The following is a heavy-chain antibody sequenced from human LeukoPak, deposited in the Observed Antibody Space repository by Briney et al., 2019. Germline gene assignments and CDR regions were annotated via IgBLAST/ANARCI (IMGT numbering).Heavy chain of an antibody. J-gene: IGHJ6*04. CDR2: FDPEDGET. CDR3: TIISSDYYYGMDV. Sequence: ASVRVSCKVSGYTLTELSMHWVRQAPGKGLEWMGGFDPEDGETIYAQKFQGRVTMTEDTSTDTAYMELSSLRSEDTAVYYCTIISSDYYYGMDVWGKGTTVTVSS. D-gene: IGHD3-10*01. V-gene: IGHV1-24*01. CDR1: GYTLTELS.